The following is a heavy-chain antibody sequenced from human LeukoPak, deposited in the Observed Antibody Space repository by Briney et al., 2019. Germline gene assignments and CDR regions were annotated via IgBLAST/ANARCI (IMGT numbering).Heavy chain of an antibody. CDR2: VYYSGST. D-gene: IGHD2-21*01. CDR3: AREANSPTARYWYFDL. J-gene: IGHJ2*01. Sequence: PSETLSLTCTVSGGSVSSYYWSWMRQSPGKGLEWIGYVYYSGSTNYNPALKSRVTISLDTSENQFSLKLSSVTAADTAAYFCAREANSPTARYWYFDLWGRGTLDTVSS. V-gene: IGHV4-59*02. CDR1: GGSVSSYY.